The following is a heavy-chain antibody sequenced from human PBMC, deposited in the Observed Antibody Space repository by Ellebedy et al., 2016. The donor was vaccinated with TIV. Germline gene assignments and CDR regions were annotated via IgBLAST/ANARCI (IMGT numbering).Heavy chain of an antibody. Sequence: GESLKISCAASGFTVSSNYLSWVRQAPGKGLEWVAVISYDGSNKYYADSVKGRFTISRDNSKNTLYLQMNSLRAEDTAVYFCARGMSPRPWDFDYWGQGTLVTVSS. CDR3: ARGMSPRPWDFDY. J-gene: IGHJ4*02. D-gene: IGHD6-6*01. CDR1: GFTVSSNY. CDR2: ISYDGSNK. V-gene: IGHV3-30*14.